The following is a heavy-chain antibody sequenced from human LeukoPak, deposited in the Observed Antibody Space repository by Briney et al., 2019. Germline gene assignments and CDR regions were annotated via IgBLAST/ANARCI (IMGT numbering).Heavy chain of an antibody. Sequence: SETLSLTCAVYGGSLSGYYWSWIRQPPGKGLEWIGENNQSGSTNYNPSLKSRVMISGDTPKNQFSLKLSSVTAADTAVYYWAISGDGDLDYWGQGTLVHGSS. CDR2: NNQSGST. D-gene: IGHD3-10*01. CDR3: AISGDGDLDY. CDR1: GGSLSGYY. V-gene: IGHV4-34*01. J-gene: IGHJ4*02.